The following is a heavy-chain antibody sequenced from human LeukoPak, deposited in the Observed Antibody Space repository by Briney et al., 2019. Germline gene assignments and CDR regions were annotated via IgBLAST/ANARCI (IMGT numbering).Heavy chain of an antibody. J-gene: IGHJ4*02. D-gene: IGHD2-8*01. CDR3: ARGREMTRNGGHYSFDL. V-gene: IGHV4-4*07. CDR1: AGSISGYY. Sequence: PSETLSLTCTVSAGSISGYYWTWIRQPAGKGLEWIGRIYSSGTAYYDPSLESRVSISLGTSNNHFSLKLTSVTAADTAVYYCARGREMTRNGGHYSFDLWGRGILVTVSS. CDR2: IYSSGTA.